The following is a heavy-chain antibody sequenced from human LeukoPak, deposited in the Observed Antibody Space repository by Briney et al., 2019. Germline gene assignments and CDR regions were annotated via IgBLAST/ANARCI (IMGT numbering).Heavy chain of an antibody. J-gene: IGHJ4*02. CDR3: ARWPPRLGQDY. V-gene: IGHV4-39*01. D-gene: IGHD3-16*01. CDR2: IYYSGST. CDR1: GGSISSSSYY. Sequence: SETLPLTCTVSGGSISSSSYYWGWIRQPPGKGLEWIGSIYYSGSTYYNPSLKSRVTISVDTSKNQFSLKLSSVTAADTAVYYCARWPPRLGQDYWGQGTLVTVSS.